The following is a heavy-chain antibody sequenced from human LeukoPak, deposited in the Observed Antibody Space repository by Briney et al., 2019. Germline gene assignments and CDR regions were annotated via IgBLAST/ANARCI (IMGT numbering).Heavy chain of an antibody. CDR1: GITLSNYG. CDR3: AKRGVVIRVILVGFHKEAYYFDS. Sequence: GGSLRLSCVVSGITLSNYGMSRVRQAPGKGLEWVAGISGSGGTTKYADSVKGRFTISRDSPKNTLYLQMNSLRAEDTAVYFCAKRGVVIRVILVGFHKEAYYFDSWGQGALVTVSS. J-gene: IGHJ4*02. V-gene: IGHV3-23*01. D-gene: IGHD3-22*01. CDR2: ISGSGGTT.